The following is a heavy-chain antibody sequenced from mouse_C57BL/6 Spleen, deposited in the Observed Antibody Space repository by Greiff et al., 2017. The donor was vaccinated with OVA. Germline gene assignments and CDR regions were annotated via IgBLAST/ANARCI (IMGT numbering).Heavy chain of an antibody. Sequence: EVNVVESGGGLVKPGGSLKLSCAASGFTFSDYGMHWVRQAPEKGLEWVAYISSGSSTIYYADTVKGRFTISRDNAKNTLFLQMTSLRSEDTAMYYCARDYYGCAYWGQGTLVTVSA. CDR3: ARDYYGCAY. D-gene: IGHD2-1*01. CDR2: ISSGSSTI. V-gene: IGHV5-17*01. J-gene: IGHJ3*01. CDR1: GFTFSDYG.